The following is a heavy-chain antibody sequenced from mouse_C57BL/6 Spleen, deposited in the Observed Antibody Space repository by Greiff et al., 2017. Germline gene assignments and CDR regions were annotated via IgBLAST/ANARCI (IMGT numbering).Heavy chain of an antibody. J-gene: IGHJ1*03. CDR1: GFTFSSYG. Sequence: EVKLVESGGDLVKPGGSLKLSCAASGFTFSSYGMSWVRQTPDKRLGWVATISSGGSYTYYPDSVKGRFPISRDNAKTTLYLQMSSLKSEDTAMYYCARLTGTSWYFDVWGTGTTVTVSS. CDR3: ARLTGTSWYFDV. V-gene: IGHV5-6*02. CDR2: ISSGGSYT. D-gene: IGHD4-1*01.